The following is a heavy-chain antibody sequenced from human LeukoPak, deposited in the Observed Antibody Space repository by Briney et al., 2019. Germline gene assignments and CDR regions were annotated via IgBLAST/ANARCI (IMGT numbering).Heavy chain of an antibody. V-gene: IGHV3-23*01. J-gene: IGHJ4*02. CDR1: GFTFSSYA. CDR2: ISASGGNT. D-gene: IGHD4-17*01. CDR3: ARYGDYGWGY. Sequence: PGGSLRLSCAASGFTFSSYAMSWVRQAPGKGLEWVSAISASGGNTYYADSVKGRFTISRDNSKNTLYLQMNSLRAEDTAVYYCARYGDYGWGYWGQGTLVTVSS.